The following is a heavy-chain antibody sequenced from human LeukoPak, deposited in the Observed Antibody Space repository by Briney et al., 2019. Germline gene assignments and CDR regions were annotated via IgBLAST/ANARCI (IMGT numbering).Heavy chain of an antibody. CDR3: ARITDFWSGYYDY. CDR1: GGSISSSSYY. D-gene: IGHD3-3*01. CDR2: IYYSGST. Sequence: SETLSLTCTVSGGSISSSSYYWGWIRQPPGKGLEWIGSIYYSGSTYYNPSLKSRVTISVDTSKNQFSLKLSSVTAADTAVYYCARITDFWSGYYDYWGQGTLVTVSS. J-gene: IGHJ4*02. V-gene: IGHV4-39*07.